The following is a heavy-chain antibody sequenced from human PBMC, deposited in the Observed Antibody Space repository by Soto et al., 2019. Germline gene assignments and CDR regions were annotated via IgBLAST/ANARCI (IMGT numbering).Heavy chain of an antibody. CDR3: ARGGLEPFDY. D-gene: IGHD1-1*01. J-gene: IGHJ4*02. CDR2: ISYTGDT. V-gene: IGHV4-61*01. CDR1: GDSVSSDRYF. Sequence: LSPACSVSGDSVSSDRYFWTWIRQPPGKGLEWIAYISYTGDTNYNPSLKSRVTISVDTSRNQFSLTLTSVTAADTAVYYCARGGLEPFDYWGQGTLVTVSS.